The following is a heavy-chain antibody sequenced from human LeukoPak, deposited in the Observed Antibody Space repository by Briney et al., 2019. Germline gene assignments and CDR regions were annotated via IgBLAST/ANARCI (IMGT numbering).Heavy chain of an antibody. CDR1: GGSFSGYY. V-gene: IGHV4-34*01. J-gene: IGHJ4*02. CDR3: ARGDSGYDYVWGSYRRPYYFDY. Sequence: PSETLSLTCAVYGGSFSGYYWSWIRQPPGKGLEWIGEINHSGSTYYNPSLKSRVTISVDTSKNQFSLKLSSVTAADTAVYYCARGDSGYDYVWGSYRRPYYFDYWGQGTLVTVSS. D-gene: IGHD3-16*02. CDR2: INHSGST.